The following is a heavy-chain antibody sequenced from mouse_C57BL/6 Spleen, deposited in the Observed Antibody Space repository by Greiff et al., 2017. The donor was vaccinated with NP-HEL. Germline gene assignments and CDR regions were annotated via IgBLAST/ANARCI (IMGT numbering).Heavy chain of an antibody. CDR3: TRYGYGSSYGFAY. V-gene: IGHV1-15*01. J-gene: IGHJ3*01. Sequence: VQLQQSGAELVRPGASVTLSCKASGYTFTDYEMHWVKQTPVHGLEWIGAIDPETGGTAYNQKFKGKAILTADKSSSTAYMELRSLTSEDSAVYYCTRYGYGSSYGFAYWGQGTLVTVSA. D-gene: IGHD1-1*01. CDR1: GYTFTDYE. CDR2: IDPETGGT.